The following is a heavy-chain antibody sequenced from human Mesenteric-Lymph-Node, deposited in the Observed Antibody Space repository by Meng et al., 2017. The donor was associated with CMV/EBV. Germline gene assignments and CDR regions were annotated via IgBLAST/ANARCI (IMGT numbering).Heavy chain of an antibody. J-gene: IGHJ3*02. CDR2: INHSGST. V-gene: IGHV4-34*01. Sequence: GSLRLSCAVYGGSFSGYYWSWIRQPPGKGLEWIGEINHSGSTNYNPSLKSRVTISVDTSKNQFSLKLSSVTAADTAVYYCARGRVAAIWGQGTMVTVSS. CDR1: GGSFSGYY. D-gene: IGHD6-19*01. CDR3: ARGRVAAI.